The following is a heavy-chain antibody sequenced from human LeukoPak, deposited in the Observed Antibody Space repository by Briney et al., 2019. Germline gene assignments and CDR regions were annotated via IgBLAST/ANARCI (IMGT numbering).Heavy chain of an antibody. CDR1: GYTFTCYY. CDR2: ISAHNGNT. V-gene: IGHV1-18*04. J-gene: IGHJ5*02. CDR3: ARDPYYHDNRGYRNNWCDR. Sequence: ASVTVSCKATGYTFTCYYMHWVRQPPGQGREGMGWISAHNGNTHTAQKFQGRVTMTTETSTSTVYMEMRSLRSDDTAVYYCARDPYYHDNRGYRNNWCDRWGQGTLVTVSS. D-gene: IGHD3-22*01.